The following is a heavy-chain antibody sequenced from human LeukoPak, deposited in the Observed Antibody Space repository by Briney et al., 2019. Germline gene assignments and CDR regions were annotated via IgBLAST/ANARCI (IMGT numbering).Heavy chain of an antibody. CDR2: INSDGSST. D-gene: IGHD3-22*01. CDR1: GFTFSSYW. Sequence: GGSLRLSCAASGFTFSSYWMHWVRQAPGNGLVSVSRINSDGSSTAYADSVKGRFTISRDNAKNTLYLQMNSLRAEDTAVYYCVRHYYYGSGGFNLFDYWGQGTLVTVSS. V-gene: IGHV3-74*01. J-gene: IGHJ4*02. CDR3: VRHYYYGSGGFNLFDY.